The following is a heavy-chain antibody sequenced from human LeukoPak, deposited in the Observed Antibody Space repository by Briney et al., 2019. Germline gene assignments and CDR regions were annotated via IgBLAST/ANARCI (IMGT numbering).Heavy chain of an antibody. Sequence: KPSETLSLTCNVSGGSISSYYWNWIRQPAGKGLEWIGRISSSGSANYNPSLKSRVTLSVDTSKKQLSLTLNSVTAADTAVFYCATEPTRTPYYYMDVWGTGTTVIVSS. CDR1: GGSISSYY. V-gene: IGHV4-4*07. J-gene: IGHJ6*03. D-gene: IGHD1-1*01. CDR3: ATEPTRTPYYYMDV. CDR2: ISSSGSA.